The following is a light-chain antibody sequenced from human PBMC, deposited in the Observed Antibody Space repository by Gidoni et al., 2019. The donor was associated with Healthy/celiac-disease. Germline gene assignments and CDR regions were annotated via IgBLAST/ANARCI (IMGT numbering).Light chain of an antibody. CDR2: GAS. Sequence: ERVMTQSPATLSVSPGERATLSCRASQSVSRNLAWYQQKPGQAPRLLIYGASTRATGIPARFSGSGSGTEFTLTISSLQSEDFAVYYCQQYNNGLTFGGGTKVEIK. J-gene: IGKJ4*01. CDR3: QQYNNGLT. CDR1: QSVSRN. V-gene: IGKV3-15*01.